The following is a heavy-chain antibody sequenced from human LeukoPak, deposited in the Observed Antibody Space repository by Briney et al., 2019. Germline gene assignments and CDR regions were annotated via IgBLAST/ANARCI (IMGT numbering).Heavy chain of an antibody. CDR1: GFTFSDYY. CDR3: AREGNDILTGLKAYYFDY. V-gene: IGHV3-11*01. CDR2: ISSSGSTI. Sequence: GGSLRLSCAASGFTFSDYYMSWIRQAPGKGLEWVSYISSSGSTIYYADSVKGRFTISRDNAKNSLYLQMNSLRAEDTAVYYWAREGNDILTGLKAYYFDYWGQGTLVTVSS. D-gene: IGHD3-9*01. J-gene: IGHJ4*02.